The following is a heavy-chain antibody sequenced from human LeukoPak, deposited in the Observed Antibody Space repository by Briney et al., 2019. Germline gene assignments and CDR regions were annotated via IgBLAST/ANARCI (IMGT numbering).Heavy chain of an antibody. D-gene: IGHD5-12*01. V-gene: IGHV4-39*07. CDR3: ASYSGYVMYYFDY. CDR1: GGSISSSSYY. J-gene: IGHJ4*02. CDR2: IYSTGST. Sequence: PSETLSLTCTVSGGSISSSSYYWGWIRQPPGKGLEWIGTIYSTGSTYYNASLKSRVTISVDTSKNQFSLKLSSVTAADTAVYYCASYSGYVMYYFDYWGQGTLVTVSS.